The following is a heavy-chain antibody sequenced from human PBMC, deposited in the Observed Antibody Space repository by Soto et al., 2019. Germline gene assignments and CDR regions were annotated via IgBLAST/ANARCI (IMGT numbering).Heavy chain of an antibody. D-gene: IGHD6-13*01. CDR3: ARDRFRAAAGSSYYGMDV. CDR2: ISAYNGNT. V-gene: IGHV1-18*04. CDR1: GYTFTSYG. J-gene: IGHJ6*02. Sequence: VASVKVSCKASGYTFTSYGISWVRQAPGQGLEWMGWISAYNGNTNYAQKLQGRVTMTTDTSTSTAYMELRSLRSDDTAVYYCARDRFRAAAGSSYYGMDVWGQGTTVTV.